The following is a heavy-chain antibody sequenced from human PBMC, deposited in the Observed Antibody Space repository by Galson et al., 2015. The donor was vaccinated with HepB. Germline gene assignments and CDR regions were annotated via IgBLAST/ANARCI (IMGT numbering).Heavy chain of an antibody. CDR2: ISSSSSYI. CDR3: ARYRSGGSCSYGMDV. D-gene: IGHD2-15*01. Sequence: SLRLSCAASGFTFSSYSMNWVRQAPGKGLEWVSSISSSSSYIYYADSVEGRFTISRDNAKNSLYLQMNSLRAEDTAVYYCARYRSGGSCSYGMDVWGQGTTVTVSS. V-gene: IGHV3-21*01. CDR1: GFTFSSYS. J-gene: IGHJ6*02.